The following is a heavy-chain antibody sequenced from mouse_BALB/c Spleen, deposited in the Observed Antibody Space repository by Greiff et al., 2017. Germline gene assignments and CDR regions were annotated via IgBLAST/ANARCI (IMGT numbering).Heavy chain of an antibody. V-gene: IGHV1-54*01. J-gene: IGHJ4*01. CDR2: INPGSGGT. CDR3: AREGLRRYAMDY. D-gene: IGHD2-4*01. CDR1: GYAFTNYL. Sequence: QVQLQQSGAELVRPGTSVKVSCKASGYAFTNYLIEWVKQRPGQGLEWIGVINPGSGGTNYNEKFKGKATLTADKSSSTAYMQLSSLTSDDSAVYFCAREGLRRYAMDYWGQGTSVTVSS.